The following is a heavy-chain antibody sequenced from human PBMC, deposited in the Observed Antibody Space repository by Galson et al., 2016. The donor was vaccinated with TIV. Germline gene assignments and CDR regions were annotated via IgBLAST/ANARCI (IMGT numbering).Heavy chain of an antibody. CDR1: GYSFTTYW. CDR2: INPGDSDA. Sequence: QSGAEVKKPGESLKISCKGSGYSFTTYWIGWVRQMPGKGLEWMGIINPGDSDARYGPSFQGQVTISADKSISTAYLQWSSLKASDTAMYYCAGRREWVDCRGGRCYYYYCLDGWGQGTSVTVSS. J-gene: IGHJ6*02. V-gene: IGHV5-51*01. CDR3: AGRREWVDCRGGRCYYYYCLDG. D-gene: IGHD2-15*01.